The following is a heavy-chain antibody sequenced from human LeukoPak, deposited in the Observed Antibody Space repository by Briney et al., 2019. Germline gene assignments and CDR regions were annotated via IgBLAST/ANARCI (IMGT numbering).Heavy chain of an antibody. Sequence: SETLSLTCTVSGGSISSYYWSWIRQPPGKGLEWIGYIYYSGSTNYNPSLKSRVTISVDTSKNQFSLKLSSVTPADTAVYYCASSVWVTEYYGMDVWGQGTTVTVSS. CDR1: GGSISSYY. J-gene: IGHJ6*02. D-gene: IGHD4-23*01. CDR3: ASSVWVTEYYGMDV. V-gene: IGHV4-59*08. CDR2: IYYSGST.